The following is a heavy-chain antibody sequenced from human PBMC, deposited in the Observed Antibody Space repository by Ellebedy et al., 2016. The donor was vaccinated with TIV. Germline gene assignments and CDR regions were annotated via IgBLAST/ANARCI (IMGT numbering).Heavy chain of an antibody. D-gene: IGHD1-26*01. CDR3: ARTYSGNYGLGYYGMDV. CDR1: GYTFTGYY. V-gene: IGHV1-2*04. J-gene: IGHJ6*02. CDR2: INPNSGGT. Sequence: AASVKVSCKASGYTFTGYYMHWVRQAPGQGLEWMGWINPNSGGTNYAQKFQGWVTMTRDTSISTAYMELSRLKSDDTAIYHCARTYSGNYGLGYYGMDVWGQGTTVTVSS.